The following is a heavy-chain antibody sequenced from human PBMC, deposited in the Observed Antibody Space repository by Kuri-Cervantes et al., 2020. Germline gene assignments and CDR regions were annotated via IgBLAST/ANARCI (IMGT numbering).Heavy chain of an antibody. CDR1: GFTVSSNY. D-gene: IGHD3-22*01. CDR3: AKGTEGVVNVPYYYGLDV. J-gene: IGHJ6*02. CDR2: IYSGGST. Sequence: GESLKISCAASGFTVSSNYMSWVRQAPGKGLEWVSVIYSGGSTYYADSVKGRFTISRDNSKNTLYLQMNSLRAEDTAIYYCAKGTEGVVNVPYYYGLDVWAKGPRSPSP. V-gene: IGHV3-66*01.